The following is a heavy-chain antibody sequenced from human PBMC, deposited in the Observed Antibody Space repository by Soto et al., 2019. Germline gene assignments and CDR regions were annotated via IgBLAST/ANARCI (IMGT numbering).Heavy chain of an antibody. D-gene: IGHD3-3*01. J-gene: IGHJ4*02. V-gene: IGHV3-9*01. Sequence: GGSLRLSCAASGFTLDDYAMHWVRQAPGNGLEWVSGISWNSGSIGYADSVKGRFTISRDNAKNSLYLQMNSLRAEDTALYYCAKENYYDFWSGYSGFDYGGQGTLVTVSS. CDR3: AKENYYDFWSGYSGFDY. CDR2: ISWNSGSI. CDR1: GFTLDDYA.